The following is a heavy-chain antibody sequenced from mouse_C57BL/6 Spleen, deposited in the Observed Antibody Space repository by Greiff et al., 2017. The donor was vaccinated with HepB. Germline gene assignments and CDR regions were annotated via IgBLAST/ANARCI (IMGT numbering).Heavy chain of an antibody. CDR2: IDPSDSYT. CDR1: GYTFTSYW. V-gene: IGHV1-59*01. J-gene: IGHJ4*01. Sequence: QVQLQQSGAELARPGASVKLSCKASGYTFTSYWMHWVKQRPGQGLEWIGVIDPSDSYTNYNQKFKGKATLTVDTSSSTAYMQLSSLTSEDSAVYYCARFITTVVDWGQGTSVTVSS. D-gene: IGHD1-1*01. CDR3: ARFITTVVD.